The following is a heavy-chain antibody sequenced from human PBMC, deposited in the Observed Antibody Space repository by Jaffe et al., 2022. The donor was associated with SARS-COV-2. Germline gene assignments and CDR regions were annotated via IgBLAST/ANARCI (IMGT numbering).Heavy chain of an antibody. Sequence: EVQLVESGGGLVQPGRSLRLSCAASGFTFDDYAMHWVRQAPGKGLEWVSGISWNSGSIGYADSVKGRFTISRDNAKNSLYLQMNSLRAEDTALYYCAKDRVEYSTSEFDYWGQGTLVTVSS. CDR3: AKDRVEYSTSEFDY. V-gene: IGHV3-9*01. CDR2: ISWNSGSI. CDR1: GFTFDDYA. J-gene: IGHJ4*02. D-gene: IGHD6-6*01.